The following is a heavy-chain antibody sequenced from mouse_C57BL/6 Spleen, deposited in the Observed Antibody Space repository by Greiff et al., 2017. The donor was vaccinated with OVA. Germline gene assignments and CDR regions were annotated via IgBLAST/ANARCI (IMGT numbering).Heavy chain of an antibody. Sequence: EVKLVESGGGLVKPGGSLKLSCAASGFTFSDYGMHWVRQAPEKGLEWVAYISSGSSTIYYADTVKGRFTISRDNAKNTLFLQMTSLRSEDTAMYYCAREWIANWDSYYAMDYWGQGTSVTVSS. J-gene: IGHJ4*01. V-gene: IGHV5-17*01. CDR2: ISSGSSTI. CDR1: GFTFSDYG. D-gene: IGHD4-1*01. CDR3: AREWIANWDSYYAMDY.